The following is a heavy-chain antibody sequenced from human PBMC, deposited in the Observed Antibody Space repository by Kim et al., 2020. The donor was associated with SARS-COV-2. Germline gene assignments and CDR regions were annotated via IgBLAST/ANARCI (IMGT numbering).Heavy chain of an antibody. Sequence: GGSLRLSCAASGFTFSSYAMHWVRQAPGKGLEWVAVIWYDGSNKYYAESVKGRFTISRDNSKNTLFLQMNSLRAEDTAVYYCARGDYGDDWGQGTLVTVS. J-gene: IGHJ4*02. V-gene: IGHV3-33*01. CDR2: IWYDGSNK. CDR3: ARGDYGDD. CDR1: GFTFSSYA.